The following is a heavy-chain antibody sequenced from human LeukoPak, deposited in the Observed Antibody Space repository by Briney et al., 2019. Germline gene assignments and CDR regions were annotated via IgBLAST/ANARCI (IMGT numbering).Heavy chain of an antibody. Sequence: GGSLRLSCAASGFTFSSYWMSWVRQAPGKGLEWVANIKQDGSEKYYVDSVKGRFTISRDNAKNSLYLQMNSLRAEDTAVYYCARGPPGYDFWSGDYYYYMDVWGKGTTVTVSS. J-gene: IGHJ6*03. CDR3: ARGPPGYDFWSGDYYYYMDV. CDR2: IKQDGSEK. V-gene: IGHV3-7*01. CDR1: GFTFSSYW. D-gene: IGHD3-3*01.